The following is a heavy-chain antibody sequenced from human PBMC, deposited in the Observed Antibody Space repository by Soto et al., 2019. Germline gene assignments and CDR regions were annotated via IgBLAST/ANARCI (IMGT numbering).Heavy chain of an antibody. Sequence: EVQLLESGGGLVQPGGSLRLSCAASGVTFSSYAMSWVRQAPGKGLEWVSAISGSGGTTYYADSVRGRFTISRDNSKNTLYRQMSSLRAEDTAVYYCAEGPDVVVVVAATPFDYWGQGTLVTVSS. J-gene: IGHJ4*02. V-gene: IGHV3-23*01. CDR3: AEGPDVVVVVAATPFDY. CDR2: ISGSGGTT. D-gene: IGHD2-15*01. CDR1: GVTFSSYA.